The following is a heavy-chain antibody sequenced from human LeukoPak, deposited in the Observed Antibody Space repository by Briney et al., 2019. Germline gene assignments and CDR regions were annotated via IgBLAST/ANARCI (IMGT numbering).Heavy chain of an antibody. Sequence: QPGGSLRLSCAASGFTISSNFMSWVRQAPGKGLEWVSVIYSGGSTYYSDSVKGRFTISRENSKNTLYLQMNSLRVEDTAVYYCALGLVTDYWGQGTLVTVSS. V-gene: IGHV3-66*01. CDR1: GFTISSNF. J-gene: IGHJ4*02. D-gene: IGHD3-9*01. CDR2: IYSGGST. CDR3: ALGLVTDY.